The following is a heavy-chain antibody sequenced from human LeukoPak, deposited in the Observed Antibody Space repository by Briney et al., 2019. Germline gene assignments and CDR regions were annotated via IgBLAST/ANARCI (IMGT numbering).Heavy chain of an antibody. J-gene: IGHJ3*02. CDR3: ARTNYYDTPDAFDI. Sequence: PSETLSLTCTASGGSISSYYWSWIRQPPGKGLEWIGYIYYSGSTNYNPSLKSRVTISVDTSKNQFPLKLSSVTAADTAVYYCARTNYYDTPDAFDIWGQGTMVTVSS. V-gene: IGHV4-59*01. CDR1: GGSISSYY. CDR2: IYYSGST. D-gene: IGHD3-22*01.